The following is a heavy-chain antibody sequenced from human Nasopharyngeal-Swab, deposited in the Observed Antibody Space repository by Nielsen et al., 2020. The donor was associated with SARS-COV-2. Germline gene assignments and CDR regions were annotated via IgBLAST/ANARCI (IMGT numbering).Heavy chain of an antibody. J-gene: IGHJ6*03. CDR3: ARDRSYCNSTSCYTSGENYYYMDV. V-gene: IGHV3-21*01. CDR2: ISSSSSYI. D-gene: IGHD2-2*02. CDR1: GFTFSSYS. Sequence: GGSLRLSCAASGFTFSSYSMNWVRQAPGKGLEWVSSISSSSSYIYYADSVKGRFTISRDNAKNSLYLQMNSLRAEDTAVYYCARDRSYCNSTSCYTSGENYYYMDVWGKGTTVTVSS.